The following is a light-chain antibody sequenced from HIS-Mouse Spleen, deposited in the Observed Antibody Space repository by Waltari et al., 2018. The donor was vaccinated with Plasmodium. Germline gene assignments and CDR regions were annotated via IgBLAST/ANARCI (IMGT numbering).Light chain of an antibody. V-gene: IGKV3-15*01. J-gene: IGKJ1*01. CDR2: GAS. CDR3: QQYNNWPRGT. CDR1: QSVSSN. Sequence: EIVMTQSPATLSVSPGERATLSCRASQSVSSNLAWYQQKPGQAPRLLIYGASPRATGIPARFSGSGSGTEFTLIISSMQSEDFAVYYCQQYNNWPRGTFGQGTKVEIK.